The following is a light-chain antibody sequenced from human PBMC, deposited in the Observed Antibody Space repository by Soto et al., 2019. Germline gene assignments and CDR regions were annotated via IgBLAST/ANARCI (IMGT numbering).Light chain of an antibody. V-gene: IGLV2-11*01. J-gene: IGLJ1*01. CDR2: DVT. Sequence: QSVLTQPRSVSGSPGQSVTFSCTGTSSDVGGYNYVSWYQQHPGRAPKLMIYDVTKRPSGVPDRFSGSKSGNTASLSISGLQAEDEADYYCCSDAGSYVFGTGTKLTVL. CDR3: CSDAGSYV. CDR1: SSDVGGYNY.